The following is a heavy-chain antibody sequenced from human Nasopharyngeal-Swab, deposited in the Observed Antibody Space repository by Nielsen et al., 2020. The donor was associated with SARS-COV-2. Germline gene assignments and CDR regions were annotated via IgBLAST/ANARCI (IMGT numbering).Heavy chain of an antibody. J-gene: IGHJ4*02. V-gene: IGHV3-21*01. Sequence: GGSLRLSCAASGFTFTSNGMNWVRQAPGKGLEWVSSISSSSSYIYYADSVKGRFTISRDNAKNSLYLQMNSLRAEDTAVYYCARDGRGKDFDYWGQGTLVTVSS. CDR2: ISSSSSYI. CDR1: GFTFTSNG. D-gene: IGHD3-16*01. CDR3: ARDGRGKDFDY.